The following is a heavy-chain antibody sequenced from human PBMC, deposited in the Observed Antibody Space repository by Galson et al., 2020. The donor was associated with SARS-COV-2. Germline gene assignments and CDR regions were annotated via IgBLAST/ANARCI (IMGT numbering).Heavy chain of an antibody. CDR3: ARDYGPWGGIVATIIY. D-gene: IGHD5-12*01. CDR1: GYTFTGYY. Sequence: ASVKVSCKASGYTFTGYYMHWVRQAPGQGLEWMGWINPNSGGTNYAQKFQGRVTMTRDTSISTAYMELSRLRSDDTAVYYCARDYGPWGGIVATIIYWGQGTLVTVSS. CDR2: INPNSGGT. J-gene: IGHJ4*02. V-gene: IGHV1-2*02.